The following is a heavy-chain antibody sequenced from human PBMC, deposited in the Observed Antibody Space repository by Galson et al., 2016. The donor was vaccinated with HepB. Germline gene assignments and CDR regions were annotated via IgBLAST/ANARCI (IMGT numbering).Heavy chain of an antibody. CDR1: GFTFSSHG. CDR3: ASRSRLNYYDHYNMAV. CDR2: ISCDGNTK. Sequence: SLRLSCAASGFTFSSHGMHWVRQAPGKGLEWVADISCDGNTKYYADSVKGRLITSRDNSANSLYLQINSLRRDDTAVYYGASRSRLNYYDHYNMAVWGRGTTVIVS. D-gene: IGHD3-16*01. J-gene: IGHJ6*03. V-gene: IGHV3-30*03.